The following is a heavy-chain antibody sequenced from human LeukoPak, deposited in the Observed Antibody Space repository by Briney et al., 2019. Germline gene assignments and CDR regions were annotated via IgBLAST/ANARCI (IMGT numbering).Heavy chain of an antibody. CDR3: ARGTITTVTDS. V-gene: IGHV4-4*02. CDR1: GGSITSSNW. J-gene: IGHJ4*02. CDR2: IYLRGNT. D-gene: IGHD4-17*01. Sequence: SETLSLTCAISGGSITSSNWRTWVRQPPGKGLEWVGEIYLRGNTNYNPSLESRVSISVDESKTQLSLRLESVTAADTAVYYCARGTITTVTDSWGPGTLVTVSS.